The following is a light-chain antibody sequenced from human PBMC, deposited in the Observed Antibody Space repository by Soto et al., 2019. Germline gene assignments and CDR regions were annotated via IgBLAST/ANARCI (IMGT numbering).Light chain of an antibody. J-gene: IGKJ1*01. CDR1: QSVPGNY. CDR3: HQYTSPPWT. CDR2: GAS. Sequence: EIVLTHSPNTLSLSPGEGATLSCRASQSVPGNYLAWLQQKPGQSPRLLIYGASSRATGIPDRFSDSGSGTDFTLTISRVEPYDFALYYCHQYTSPPWTLGQGTRVE. V-gene: IGKV3-20*01.